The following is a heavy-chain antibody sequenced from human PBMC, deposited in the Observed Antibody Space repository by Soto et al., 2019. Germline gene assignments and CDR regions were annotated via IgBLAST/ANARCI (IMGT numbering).Heavy chain of an antibody. CDR2: IYHSGST. CDR3: AAGGGLPWYY. J-gene: IGHJ4*02. D-gene: IGHD3-10*01. CDR1: GGSISSGGYS. V-gene: IGHV4-30-2*01. Sequence: SETLSLTCAVSGGSISSGGYSWSWIRQPPGKGLEWIGYIYHSGSTYYNPSLKSRVTISVDRSKNQFSLKLSSVTAADTAVYYCAAGGGLPWYYWGQGTLVTVSS.